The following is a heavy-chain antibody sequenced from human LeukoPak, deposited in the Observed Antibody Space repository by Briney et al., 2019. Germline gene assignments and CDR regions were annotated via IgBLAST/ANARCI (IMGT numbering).Heavy chain of an antibody. V-gene: IGHV4-59*08. Sequence: SETLSLTCTVSGGSISSYYWSWIRQPPGKGLEWIGYVHDSGSTNYNPSLKSRLTMSVDTSKNQFSLKLNSVTAADTAVFYCARQTVDSDILTSSWYFDLWGRGTLVTVSS. J-gene: IGHJ2*01. D-gene: IGHD3-9*01. CDR3: ARQTVDSDILTSSWYFDL. CDR2: VHDSGST. CDR1: GGSISSYY.